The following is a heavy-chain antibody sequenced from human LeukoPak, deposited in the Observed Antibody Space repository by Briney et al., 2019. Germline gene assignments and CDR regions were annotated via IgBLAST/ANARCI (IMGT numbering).Heavy chain of an antibody. J-gene: IGHJ5*02. Sequence: SETLSLTCTVSGGSISSYYWSWIRQPPGKGLEWIGYIYYSGRTNYNPSLKSRITILVDTSKNQFSLKLSSVTAADTAVYYCARAETQYYDFWSGYHNWFDPWGQGTLVTVSS. CDR3: ARAETQYYDFWSGYHNWFDP. CDR1: GGSISSYY. D-gene: IGHD3-3*01. CDR2: IYYSGRT. V-gene: IGHV4-59*01.